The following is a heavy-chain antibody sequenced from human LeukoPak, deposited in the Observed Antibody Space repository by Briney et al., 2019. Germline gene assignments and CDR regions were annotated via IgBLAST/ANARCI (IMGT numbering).Heavy chain of an antibody. CDR2: ISSSGSTI. CDR1: GFTFSSYE. J-gene: IGHJ6*02. CDR3: ASRYYDILTGYYRDYYYGMDV. D-gene: IGHD3-9*01. Sequence: GGSLRLSCAASGFTFSSYEMNWVRQAPGKGLEWVSYISSSGSTIYYADSVKGRFTISRDNAKNSLYLQMNSLRAEDTAVYYCASRYYDILTGYYRDYYYGMDVWGQGTTVTVSS. V-gene: IGHV3-48*03.